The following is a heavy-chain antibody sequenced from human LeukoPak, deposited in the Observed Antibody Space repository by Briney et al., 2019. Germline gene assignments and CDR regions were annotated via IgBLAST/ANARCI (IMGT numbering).Heavy chain of an antibody. J-gene: IGHJ3*02. CDR2: IWYDGSNK. V-gene: IGHV3-33*06. CDR1: GFTFSSYV. D-gene: IGHD6-13*01. Sequence: SGGSLRLSCAASGFTFSSYVMHWVRQAPGKGLEWVAVIWYDGSNKYYADSVKGRFTISRDNSKNTLYLQMNSLRAEDTAVYYCAKAQYSSSWHGAFDIWGQGTMVTVSS. CDR3: AKAQYSSSWHGAFDI.